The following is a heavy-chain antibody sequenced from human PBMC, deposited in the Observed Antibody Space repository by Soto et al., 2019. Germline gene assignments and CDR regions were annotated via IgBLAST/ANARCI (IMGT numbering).Heavy chain of an antibody. Sequence: EFLTILRAPDGYTFSPYWIALVRQMPGKGLEWMAIIYPGDSDARYSPSSQGHVTISADNSISNAYLQLTNLKAWDAAIDYCARLPDSGNPNGGAQDVWGQGTVVTVSS. CDR1: GYTFSPYW. CDR2: IYPGDSDA. J-gene: IGHJ1*01. D-gene: IGHD1-26*01. CDR3: ARLPDSGNPNGGAQDV. V-gene: IGHV5-51*01.